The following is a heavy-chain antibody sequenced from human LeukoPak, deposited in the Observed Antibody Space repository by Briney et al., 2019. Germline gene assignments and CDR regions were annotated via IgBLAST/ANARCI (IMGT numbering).Heavy chain of an antibody. CDR1: GFTFSSYG. CDR3: AKVRGYCSGGSCGVVDY. V-gene: IGHV3-23*01. D-gene: IGHD2-15*01. Sequence: GGSLRLSCAASGFTFSSYGMSWVRQAPGKGLEWVSAISGSGGSTYYADSVKGRFTISRDNSKNTLYLQMNSLRAEDAAVYYCAKVRGYCSGGSCGVVDYWGRGTLVTVSS. J-gene: IGHJ4*02. CDR2: ISGSGGST.